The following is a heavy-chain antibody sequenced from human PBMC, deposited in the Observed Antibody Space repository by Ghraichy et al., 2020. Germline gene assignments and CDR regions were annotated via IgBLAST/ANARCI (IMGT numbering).Heavy chain of an antibody. CDR3: AKDLGDSDYGIKKDYYGMDV. V-gene: IGHV3-30*18. CDR1: GFTFSRFG. CDR2: ISYDGSNK. J-gene: IGHJ6*02. D-gene: IGHD4-17*01. Sequence: GESLNISCAASGFTFSRFGMHWVRQAPGKGLEWVAVISYDGSNKYYADSVKGRITISRDNSKNTLYLLLNSLRAEDKAVYYCAKDLGDSDYGIKKDYYGMDVWGQGSTVTVSS.